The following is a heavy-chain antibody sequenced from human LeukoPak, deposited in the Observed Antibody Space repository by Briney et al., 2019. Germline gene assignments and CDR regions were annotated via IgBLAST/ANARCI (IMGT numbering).Heavy chain of an antibody. CDR3: ARTGDSSGYYEGYFDY. D-gene: IGHD3-22*01. CDR1: GGTFSSYA. Sequence: SVKVSCKASGGTFSSYAISWVRQAPGQGLEWMGGIIPIFGTANYAQKFQGRVTITADESTSTAYMELSSLRSEDTAVYYCARTGDSSGYYEGYFDYWGQGTLVTVSS. CDR2: IIPIFGTA. J-gene: IGHJ4*02. V-gene: IGHV1-69*13.